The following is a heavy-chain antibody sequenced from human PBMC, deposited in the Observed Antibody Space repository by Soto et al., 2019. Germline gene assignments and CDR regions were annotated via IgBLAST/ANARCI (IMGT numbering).Heavy chain of an antibody. CDR1: GGSFTGYY. J-gene: IGHJ4*02. D-gene: IGHD6-13*01. V-gene: IGHV4-34*01. CDR3: ARNGGSTWYYFDS. CDR2: ISHSGRT. Sequence: QVQLQQWGAGLLKPSETLSLTCAVNGGSFTGYYGAWMRQSPGKGLEWIGEISHSGRTNYNPSLTSRLTISVDTSKTQFSLKVSSVTAADTGMYYCARNGGSTWYYFDSWGQGTVVTVSS.